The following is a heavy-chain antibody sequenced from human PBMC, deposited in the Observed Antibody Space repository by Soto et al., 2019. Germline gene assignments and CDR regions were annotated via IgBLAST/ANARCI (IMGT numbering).Heavy chain of an antibody. J-gene: IGHJ6*03. CDR2: ISGSGGST. Sequence: PGGSLRLSCAASGFTFSSYAMSWVRQAPGKGLEWVSAISGSGGSTYYADSVKGRFTISRDNSKNTLYLQMNSLRAEDTAVYYRAKDWIDVVVVPAAIDYYYYMDVWGKGTTVTVSS. CDR1: GFTFSSYA. V-gene: IGHV3-23*01. D-gene: IGHD2-2*01. CDR3: AKDWIDVVVVPAAIDYYYYMDV.